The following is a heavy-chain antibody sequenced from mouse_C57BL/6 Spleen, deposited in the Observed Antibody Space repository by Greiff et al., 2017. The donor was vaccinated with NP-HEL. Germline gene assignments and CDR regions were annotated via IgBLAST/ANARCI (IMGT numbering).Heavy chain of an antibody. Sequence: EVQLVESGGGLVKPGGSLKLSCAASGFTFSDYGMHWVRQAPEKGLEWVAYISSGSSTIYYADTVKGRFTISRDNAKNTLFLQMTSLRSEDTAMYYCARNPRLPAMDYWGQRTSVTVSS. CDR3: ARNPRLPAMDY. V-gene: IGHV5-17*01. CDR2: ISSGSSTI. CDR1: GFTFSDYG. D-gene: IGHD5-5*01. J-gene: IGHJ4*01.